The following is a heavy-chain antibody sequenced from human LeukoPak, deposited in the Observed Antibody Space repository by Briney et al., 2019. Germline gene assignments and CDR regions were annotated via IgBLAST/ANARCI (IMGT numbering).Heavy chain of an antibody. J-gene: IGHJ4*02. V-gene: IGHV3-53*01. CDR1: GFIVSTNY. CDR3: AKRSAYSGSLGGHFDY. Sequence: SGGSLRLSCAASGFIVSTNYVSWVRQAPGKGLEWVSVIYSDGSTYYADSVKGRFTISRDNSKSTLCLQMNSLRAEDTAVYYCAKRSAYSGSLGGHFDYWGQGILVTVSS. D-gene: IGHD1-26*01. CDR2: IYSDGST.